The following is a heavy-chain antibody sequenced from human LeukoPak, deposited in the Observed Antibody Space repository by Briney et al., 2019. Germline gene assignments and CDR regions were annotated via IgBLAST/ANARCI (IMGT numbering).Heavy chain of an antibody. Sequence: SETLSLICSVSGGSISSYYWNWIRQPAGKGLEWIGRISSSGSTHYNPSLKSRLTMSVDTSKNQFSLELTSVNAADTAVYYCATYGSPNAFDNWGQGTMVTVSS. J-gene: IGHJ3*02. CDR3: ATYGSPNAFDN. V-gene: IGHV4-4*07. D-gene: IGHD1-26*01. CDR1: GGSISSYY. CDR2: ISSSGST.